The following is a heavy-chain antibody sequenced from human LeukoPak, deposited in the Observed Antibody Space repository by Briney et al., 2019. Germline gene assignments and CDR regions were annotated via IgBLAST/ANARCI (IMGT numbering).Heavy chain of an antibody. D-gene: IGHD1-1*01. CDR3: AKDSGTTKNYYYYYMDV. CDR2: IYNGDTT. J-gene: IGHJ6*03. V-gene: IGHV3-53*01. Sequence: PGGSLRLSCAASGFTVSSNYMSWVRQAPGKGLEWVSVIYNGDTTFYADSVKGRFTISRDNSKNTLYLQMNSLRAEDTAVYYCAKDSGTTKNYYYYYMDVWGKGTTVTVSS. CDR1: GFTVSSNY.